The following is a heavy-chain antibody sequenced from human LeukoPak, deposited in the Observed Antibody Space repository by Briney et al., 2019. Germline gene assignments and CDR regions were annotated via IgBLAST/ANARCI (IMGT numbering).Heavy chain of an antibody. V-gene: IGHV4-38-2*01. J-gene: IGHJ4*02. CDR2: IFHNGNT. CDR1: GFSFTTGYY. D-gene: IGHD4-17*01. CDR3: ARLHHDYGPNVDY. Sequence: PSETLSLTCVLSGFSFTTGYYWGWIRQPPGKGLEWIGTIFHNGNTWYNPSLKSRVTISVDTSKKQFSLKLNSVTAADTAVYYCARLHHDYGPNVDYWGQGTLVTVSS.